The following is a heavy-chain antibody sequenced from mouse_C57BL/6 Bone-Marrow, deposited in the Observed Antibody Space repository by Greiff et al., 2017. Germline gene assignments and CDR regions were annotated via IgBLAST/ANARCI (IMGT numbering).Heavy chain of an antibody. J-gene: IGHJ2*01. CDR3: TRGGIYYGNPFDY. D-gene: IGHD1-1*01. Sequence: QVQLKESGAELVRPGASVTLSCKASGYTFTDYEMHWVKQTPVHGLEWIGALDPETGGTAYNQKFKGKAILTADKSSSTAYMELRSLTSEDSAVYYGTRGGIYYGNPFDYWGQGTTLTVSS. CDR2: LDPETGGT. V-gene: IGHV1-15*01. CDR1: GYTFTDYE.